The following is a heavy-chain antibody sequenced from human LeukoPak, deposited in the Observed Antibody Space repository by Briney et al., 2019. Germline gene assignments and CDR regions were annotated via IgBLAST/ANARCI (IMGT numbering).Heavy chain of an antibody. Sequence: GASVKVSCKASGYTFTSYYMHWVRQAPGQGLEWMGIINPSGGSTSYAQKFQGRVTMTRDMSTSTVYMELSSLRSEDTAVYYCARVYDSSGYYYSGWFDPWGQGTLVTVSS. V-gene: IGHV1-46*01. CDR2: INPSGGST. D-gene: IGHD3-22*01. CDR1: GYTFTSYY. CDR3: ARVYDSSGYYYSGWFDP. J-gene: IGHJ5*02.